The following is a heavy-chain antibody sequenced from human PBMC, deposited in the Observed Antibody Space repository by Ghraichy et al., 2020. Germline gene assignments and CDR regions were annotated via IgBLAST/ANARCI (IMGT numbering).Heavy chain of an antibody. J-gene: IGHJ4*02. D-gene: IGHD6-13*01. CDR2: IYYSGST. V-gene: IGHV4-59*08. CDR1: GGSISSYY. CDR3: ARSTGAAARTKLFDY. Sequence: SETLSLTCTVSGGSISSYYWSWIRQPPGKGLEWIGYIYYSGSTNYNPSLKSRVTISVDTSKNQFSLKLSSVTAADTAVYYCARSTGAAARTKLFDYWGQGTLVTVSS.